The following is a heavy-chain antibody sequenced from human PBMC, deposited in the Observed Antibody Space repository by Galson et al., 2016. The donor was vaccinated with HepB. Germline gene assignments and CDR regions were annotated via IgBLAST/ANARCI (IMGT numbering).Heavy chain of an antibody. Sequence: QSGAEVKKPGDSLTISCKTSGYSFTNYWIAWVRQMPGKGLEWMGIIYPRDSETRFNPSLEGLVTMSSDKSITTAYLQLINLKASDTAMYYCARVSSGTYYLMDYWGQGTLATVSS. CDR1: GYSFTNYW. CDR2: IYPRDSET. V-gene: IGHV5-51*01. CDR3: ARVSSGTYYLMDY. J-gene: IGHJ4*02. D-gene: IGHD1-26*01.